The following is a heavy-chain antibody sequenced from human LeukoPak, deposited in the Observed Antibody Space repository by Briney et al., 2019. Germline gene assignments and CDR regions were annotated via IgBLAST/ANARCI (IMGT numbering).Heavy chain of an antibody. Sequence: SETLSLTCTVSGYSISSGYYWGWIRQPPGKGLEWIGSIYHSGSTCYNPSLKSRVTISVDTSKNQFSLKLSSVTAADTAVYYCARAGFYYYDSSDYLDAFDIGGQGTMVTVSS. J-gene: IGHJ3*02. CDR2: IYHSGST. CDR3: ARAGFYYYDSSDYLDAFDI. V-gene: IGHV4-38-2*02. D-gene: IGHD3-22*01. CDR1: GYSISSGYY.